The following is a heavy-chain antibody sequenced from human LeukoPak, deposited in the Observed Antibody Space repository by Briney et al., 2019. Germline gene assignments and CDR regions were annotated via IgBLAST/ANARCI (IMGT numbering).Heavy chain of an antibody. Sequence: SETLSLTCSLSGGSISSYYWSWIRQPPGKGLEWIGYIYYSGSANYSPSLKSRVTISVDTSKNQFSLKLSSVTAADTAVYYCARVWGYDILTGYYYYYYGMDVWGQGTTVTVSS. CDR1: GGSISSYY. CDR3: ARVWGYDILTGYYYYYYGMDV. CDR2: IYYSGSA. J-gene: IGHJ6*02. D-gene: IGHD3-9*01. V-gene: IGHV4-59*01.